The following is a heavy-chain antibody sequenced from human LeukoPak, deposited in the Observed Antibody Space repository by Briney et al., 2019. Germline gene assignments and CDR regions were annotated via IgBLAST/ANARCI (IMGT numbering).Heavy chain of an antibody. CDR2: IYTSGST. V-gene: IGHV4-61*02. J-gene: IGHJ6*03. CDR1: GGSISGGSYY. D-gene: IGHD3-10*01. CDR3: ARGTYYYGSGSYYMDV. Sequence: PSETLSLTCTVSGGSISGGSYYWNWIRQPAGKGLEWIGRIYTSGSTNYNPSLKSRVTISVDTSKNQFSLKLSSVTAADTAVYYCARGTYYYGSGSYYMDVWGKGTTVTVSS.